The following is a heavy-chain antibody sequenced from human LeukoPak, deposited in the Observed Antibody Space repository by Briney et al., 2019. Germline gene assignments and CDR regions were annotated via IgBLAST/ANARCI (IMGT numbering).Heavy chain of an antibody. J-gene: IGHJ4*02. V-gene: IGHV2-70*04. Sequence: SGPALVKPTQTLILTRSFSWLSVRTGGMRVSGIREPPVMALEWLARIDWDEGKFYSPSLKTRLTISQDTSKNQVVLTMTNMYPVDTDTSSCARMCGEKDFDYWGQGTLVTVSS. CDR3: ARMCGEKDFDY. D-gene: IGHD2-21*01. CDR1: WLSVRTGGMR. CDR2: IDWDEGK.